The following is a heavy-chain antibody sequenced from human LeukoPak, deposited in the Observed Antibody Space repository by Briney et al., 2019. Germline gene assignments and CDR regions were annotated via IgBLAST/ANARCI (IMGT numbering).Heavy chain of an antibody. D-gene: IGHD3-10*01. Sequence: GGSLRLSCAASGFTFSTYSMNWVRQAPGKGLQWISYISTSGSTMYYADSVKGRFTISRDNAKNPVYLQMNSLRAEDTAVYYCAREQYTSGKSLDYWGQGKLVTVSS. CDR1: GFTFSTYS. CDR3: AREQYTSGKSLDY. CDR2: ISTSGSTM. J-gene: IGHJ4*02. V-gene: IGHV3-48*01.